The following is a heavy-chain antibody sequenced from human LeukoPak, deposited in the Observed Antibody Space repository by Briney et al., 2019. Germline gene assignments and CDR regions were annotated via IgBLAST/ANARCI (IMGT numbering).Heavy chain of an antibody. Sequence: ASVKVSCKASGGTFSSYAISWVRQATGQGLEWMGGIIPIFGTANYAQKFQGRVTITTDESTSTAYMELSSLRSEDTAVYYCARXVGGSYFPFDYWGQGTLVTVSS. CDR1: GGTFSSYA. CDR2: IIPIFGTA. J-gene: IGHJ4*02. D-gene: IGHD1-26*01. CDR3: ARXVGGSYFPFDY. V-gene: IGHV1-69*05.